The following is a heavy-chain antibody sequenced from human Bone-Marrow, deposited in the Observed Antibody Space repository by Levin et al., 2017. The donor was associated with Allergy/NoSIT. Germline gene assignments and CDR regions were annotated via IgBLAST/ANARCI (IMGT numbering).Heavy chain of an antibody. CDR2: INSDGSST. CDR3: ARNYYDSSGYSPYFDY. J-gene: IGHJ4*02. Sequence: QPGGSLRLSCAASGFTFSSYWMHWVRQAPGKGLVWVSRINSDGSSTSYADSVKGRFTISRDNAKNTLYLQMNSLRAEDTAVYYCARNYYDSSGYSPYFDYWGQGTLVTVSS. D-gene: IGHD3-22*01. V-gene: IGHV3-74*01. CDR1: GFTFSSYW.